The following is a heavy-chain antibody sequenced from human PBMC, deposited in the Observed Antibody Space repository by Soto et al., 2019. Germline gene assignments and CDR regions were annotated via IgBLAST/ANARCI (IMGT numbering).Heavy chain of an antibody. CDR2: IAYDGSYK. D-gene: IGHD3-16*01. CDR1: GFIFNYYG. CDR3: AKEGPWGRRIDS. V-gene: IGHV3-30*18. J-gene: IGHJ4*02. Sequence: QEQLVESGGGVVQPGRSLRLSCTTSGFIFNYYGMHWVRQAPGKGLEWVAIIAYDGSYKYYADSVKGRFTISRDNSKNTLFLDMSRLIGEDKAVYYCAKEGPWGRRIDSWRQGTLVTVSS.